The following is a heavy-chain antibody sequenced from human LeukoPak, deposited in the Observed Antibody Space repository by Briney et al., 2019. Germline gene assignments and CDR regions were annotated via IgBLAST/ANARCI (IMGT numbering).Heavy chain of an antibody. V-gene: IGHV4-59*01. CDR1: GGSISSYY. J-gene: IGHJ4*02. Sequence: SETLSLTCTVSGGSISSYYWSWIRQPPGKGLEWIGYIYYSGSTNYNPPLKSRVTISVDTSKNQFSLKLSSVTAADTAVYYCAREAYSSGWDFLDYWGQGTLVTVSS. CDR2: IYYSGST. CDR3: AREAYSSGWDFLDY. D-gene: IGHD6-19*01.